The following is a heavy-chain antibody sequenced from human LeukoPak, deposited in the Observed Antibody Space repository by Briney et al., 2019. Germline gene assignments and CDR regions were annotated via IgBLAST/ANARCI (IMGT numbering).Heavy chain of an antibody. CDR1: GYPFTSYC. CDR3: ARGTYYYDSSGMAIDY. V-gene: IGHV1-46*01. D-gene: IGHD3-22*01. J-gene: IGHJ4*02. Sequence: ASVKVSCKASGYPFTSYCMHWVRQAPGQGLEWMGIINPSGGSTGYAQKFQGRVTMTRDTSTSTVYMELSSLRSEDTAVYYCARGTYYYDSSGMAIDYWGQGTLVTVSS. CDR2: INPSGGST.